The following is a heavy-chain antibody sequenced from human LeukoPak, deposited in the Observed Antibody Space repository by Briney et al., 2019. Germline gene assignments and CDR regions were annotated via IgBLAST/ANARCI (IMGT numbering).Heavy chain of an antibody. Sequence: ASVKVSCKASGYTFTSYDINWVRQATGQGLEWMGWMNPNSGNTGYAQKFQGRVTMTRNTSISTAYMELSSLRSEDTAVYYCAGGGRDDFNSWFDPWGQGTLVTVSS. CDR2: MNPNSGNT. D-gene: IGHD5-24*01. CDR1: GYTFTSYD. V-gene: IGHV1-8*01. J-gene: IGHJ5*02. CDR3: AGGGRDDFNSWFDP.